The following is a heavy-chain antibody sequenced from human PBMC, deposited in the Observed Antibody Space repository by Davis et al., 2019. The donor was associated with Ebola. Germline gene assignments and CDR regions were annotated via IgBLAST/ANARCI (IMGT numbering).Heavy chain of an antibody. D-gene: IGHD2-8*02. J-gene: IGHJ5*02. Sequence: GESLKISCAASGFTFSSYAMSWVRQAPGKGLEWVSAISGSGGSPYYADSVKGRFTISRDNSKNTLYLQMNSLRAEDTAVYYCAKDLVLGGWFDPWGQGTLVTVSS. CDR1: GFTFSSYA. CDR2: ISGSGGSP. CDR3: AKDLVLGGWFDP. V-gene: IGHV3-23*01.